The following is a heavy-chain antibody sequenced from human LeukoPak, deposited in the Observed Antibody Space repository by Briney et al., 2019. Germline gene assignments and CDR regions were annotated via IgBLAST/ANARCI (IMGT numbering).Heavy chain of an antibody. CDR1: GFTFSSYA. J-gene: IGHJ3*02. D-gene: IGHD2-21*02. CDR3: ARDSIVVVTAAFDI. Sequence: GGSLRLSCAASGFTFSSYAMHWVRQAPGKGLEWVAVISYDGSNKYYADSVKGRFTISRDNSKNTLYLQMNSLRAEDTAVYYCARDSIVVVTAAFDIWGQGTMVTVSS. CDR2: ISYDGSNK. V-gene: IGHV3-30-3*01.